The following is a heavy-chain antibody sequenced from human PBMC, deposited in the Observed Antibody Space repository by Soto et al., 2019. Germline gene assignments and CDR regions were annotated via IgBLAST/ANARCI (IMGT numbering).Heavy chain of an antibody. CDR3: ARPRSNYPNWFDP. CDR1: GYSFTSYW. CDR2: IDPSDSYT. D-gene: IGHD4-4*01. Sequence: GESLKISCKGSGYSFTSYWISWVRQMPGKGLEWMGRIDPSDSYTNYSPSFQGHVTISADKSISTAYLQWSSLKASDTAMYYCARPRSNYPNWFDPWGQGTLVTVSS. V-gene: IGHV5-10-1*01. J-gene: IGHJ5*02.